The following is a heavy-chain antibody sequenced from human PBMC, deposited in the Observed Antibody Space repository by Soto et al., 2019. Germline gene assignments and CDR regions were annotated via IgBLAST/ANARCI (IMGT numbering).Heavy chain of an antibody. CDR2: IYYSGST. CDR3: ARDPSAYGSKDYYYYGMDV. Sequence: LALTCNVSGGSISSYYWSWIWQPPGKGLEWIGYIYYSGSTNYNPSLKSRVTISVDTSKNQFSLKLSSVTAADTAVYYCARDPSAYGSKDYYYYGMDVWGQGTTVTVSS. V-gene: IGHV4-59*01. D-gene: IGHD3-10*01. CDR1: GGSISSYY. J-gene: IGHJ6*02.